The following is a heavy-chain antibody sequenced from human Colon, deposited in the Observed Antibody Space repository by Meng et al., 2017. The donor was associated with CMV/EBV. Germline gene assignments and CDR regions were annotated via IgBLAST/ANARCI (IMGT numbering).Heavy chain of an antibody. J-gene: IGHJ6*02. D-gene: IGHD2-2*01. V-gene: IGHV1-3*01. CDR1: A. CDR3: ASQYCTSTSCYLGYYDYYAMDV. Sequence: AIHWVRQAPGQRLEWMGLINAGNGNTQYSQNFQSRVTITRDTSANTAYMELSSLRSEDTAVYFCASQYCTSTSCYLGYYDYYAMDVWGQGTTVTVSS. CDR2: INAGNGNT.